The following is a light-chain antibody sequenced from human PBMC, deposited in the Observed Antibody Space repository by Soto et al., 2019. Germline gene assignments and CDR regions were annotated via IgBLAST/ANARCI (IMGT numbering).Light chain of an antibody. CDR1: RSISDW. Sequence: DIQMTQSPSTLSASVGDRVTITCRASRSISDWLAWYQQKPGKAPKLLIFDASFLKSGVPSRFSGSGSGTEFTFTISSLQPEDFATYYCQQYESLPLTFGQGTRLEIK. CDR3: QQYESLPLT. V-gene: IGKV1-5*01. J-gene: IGKJ5*01. CDR2: DAS.